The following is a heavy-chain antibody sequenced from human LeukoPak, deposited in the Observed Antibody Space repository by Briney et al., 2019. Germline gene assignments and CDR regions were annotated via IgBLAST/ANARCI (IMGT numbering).Heavy chain of an antibody. CDR2: IYHSGST. V-gene: IGHV4-38-2*02. CDR3: ARGYCSGGSCSVPDY. Sequence: SETLSLTCTVSGYSISSGYYWGWIRQPPGKGLEWIGSIYHSGSTYYNPSLKSRVTISVDTSKNQFSLKLSSVTAADTAVYYCARGYCSGGSCSVPDYWGQGTLVTVSS. D-gene: IGHD2-15*01. J-gene: IGHJ4*02. CDR1: GYSISSGYY.